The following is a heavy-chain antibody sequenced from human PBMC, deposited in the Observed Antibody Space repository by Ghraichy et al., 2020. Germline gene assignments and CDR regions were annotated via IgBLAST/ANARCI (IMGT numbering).Heavy chain of an antibody. CDR1: GYSISSGYY. CDR2: IYHSGST. J-gene: IGHJ2*01. V-gene: IGHV4-38-2*02. CDR3: ARDRVYGDYAPFDL. Sequence: SETLSLTCAVSGYSISSGYYWGWIRQPPGKGLEWIGSIYHSGSTYYNPSLKSRVTISVDTSKNQFSLKLSSVTAADTAVYYCARDRVYGDYAPFDLWGRGTLVTVSS. D-gene: IGHD4-17*01.